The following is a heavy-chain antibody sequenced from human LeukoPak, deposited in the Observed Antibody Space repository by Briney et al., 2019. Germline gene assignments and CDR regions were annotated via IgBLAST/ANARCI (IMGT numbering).Heavy chain of an antibody. CDR1: GGSFSGYY. Sequence: PSETLSLTCAVYGGSFSGYYWSWIRQPPRKGLEWIGEINHSGSTNYNPSLKSRVTISVDTSKNQFSLKLSSVTAADTAVYYCARGIRGVIIDPPYYFDYWGQGTLVTVSS. CDR2: INHSGST. J-gene: IGHJ4*02. D-gene: IGHD3-10*01. V-gene: IGHV4-34*01. CDR3: ARGIRGVIIDPPYYFDY.